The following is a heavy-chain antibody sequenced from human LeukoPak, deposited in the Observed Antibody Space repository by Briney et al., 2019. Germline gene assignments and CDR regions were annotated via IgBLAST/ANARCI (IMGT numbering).Heavy chain of an antibody. CDR3: ARDLTERKYYIAY. CDR2: IGYTGTDT. J-gene: IGHJ4*02. CDR1: GFTFSSFG. Sequence: LGGSLRLSCAASGFTFSSFGMHWVRQAPGEGLKWVAYIGYTGTDTYYADSVKGRFTISRDNSKNTVHLQVNSLRAADTALYSCARDLTERKYYIAYWGQGTLVTVSS. V-gene: IGHV3-30*02. D-gene: IGHD2-8*02.